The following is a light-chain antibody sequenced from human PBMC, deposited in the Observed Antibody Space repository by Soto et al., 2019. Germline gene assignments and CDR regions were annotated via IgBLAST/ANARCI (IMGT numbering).Light chain of an antibody. J-gene: IGKJ1*01. CDR1: QSVLYSSNNKDY. CDR3: QQYYITPWT. CDR2: LAS. Sequence: DIVMTQSPDSLAVSLGERATINCKSSQSVLYSSNNKDYLAWYQQKPGQPPKLLISLASTRESGVPDRFSGSGSGTDFPLTISSMQAEDVAVYYCQQYYITPWTFGQGTKVEIK. V-gene: IGKV4-1*01.